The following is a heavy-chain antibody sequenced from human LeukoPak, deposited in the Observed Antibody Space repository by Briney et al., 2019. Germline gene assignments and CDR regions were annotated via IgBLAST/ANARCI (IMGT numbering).Heavy chain of an antibody. Sequence: ASVKVSCKASGYTFTSYYMHWVRQAPGQGLEWMGWINPNSGGTNYAQKFQGRVTMTRDTSISTAYMELSRLRSDDTAVYYCARTYNWNYVGDYWGQGTLVTVSS. J-gene: IGHJ4*02. V-gene: IGHV1-2*02. CDR3: ARTYNWNYVGDY. D-gene: IGHD1-7*01. CDR2: INPNSGGT. CDR1: GYTFTSYY.